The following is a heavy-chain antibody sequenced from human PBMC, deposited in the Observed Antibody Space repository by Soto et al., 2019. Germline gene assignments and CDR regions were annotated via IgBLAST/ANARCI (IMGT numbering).Heavy chain of an antibody. J-gene: IGHJ3*02. CDR3: AKDHEWFGESPHDAFDI. D-gene: IGHD3-10*01. Sequence: PGGSLRLSCAASGFTFSSYAMSWVRQAPGKGLEWVSAISGSGGSTYYADSVKGRFTISRDNSKNTLYLQMNSLRAEDTAVYYCAKDHEWFGESPHDAFDIWGQGTMVTVSS. CDR1: GFTFSSYA. CDR2: ISGSGGST. V-gene: IGHV3-23*01.